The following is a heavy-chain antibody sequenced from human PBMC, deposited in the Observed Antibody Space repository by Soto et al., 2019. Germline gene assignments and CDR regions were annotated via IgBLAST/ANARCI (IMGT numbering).Heavy chain of an antibody. D-gene: IGHD5-12*01. CDR3: ARPTISGYDYYFDY. V-gene: IGHV1-2*04. Sequence: ASVKVSCKASGYTFTGYYMHWVRQAPGQGLEWMGWINPNSGGTNYAQKFQGWVTMTRDTSISTAYMELSRLRSDDTAVYYCARPTISGYDYYFDYWGQGTLVTVSS. CDR2: INPNSGGT. CDR1: GYTFTGYY. J-gene: IGHJ4*02.